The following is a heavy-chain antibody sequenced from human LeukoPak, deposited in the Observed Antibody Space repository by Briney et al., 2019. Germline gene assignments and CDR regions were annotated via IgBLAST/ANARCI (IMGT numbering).Heavy chain of an antibody. CDR3: ANWRGAPAAGRLA. V-gene: IGHV3-30*02. CDR2: IRYDGSNK. Sequence: GGSLRLSCAASGFTFSSYGMHWVRQAPGKGLEWVAFIRYDGSNKYYADSVRGRFTISRDNSKNTLYLQMNSLRAEDTAVYYCANWRGAPAAGRLAWGQGTLVTVSS. J-gene: IGHJ5*02. D-gene: IGHD6-13*01. CDR1: GFTFSSYG.